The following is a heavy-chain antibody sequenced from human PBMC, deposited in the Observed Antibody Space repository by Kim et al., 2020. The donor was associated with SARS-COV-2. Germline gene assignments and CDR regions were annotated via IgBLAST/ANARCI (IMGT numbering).Heavy chain of an antibody. J-gene: IGHJ6*02. V-gene: IGHV4-59*01. D-gene: IGHD3-22*01. CDR3: ARVGDSSGYYYYYYGMDV. Sequence: KGRVTRSVDTSKNQFSLKLSSVTAADTAVYYCARVGDSSGYYYYYYGMDVWGQGTTVTVSS.